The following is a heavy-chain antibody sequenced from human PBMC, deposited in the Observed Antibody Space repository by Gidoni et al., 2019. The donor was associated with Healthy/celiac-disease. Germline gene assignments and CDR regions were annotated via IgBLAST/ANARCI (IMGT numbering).Heavy chain of an antibody. Sequence: QVQLVQSGAEVKKPGASVKVSCKASGYTFTSYGLSWVRQAPGQGLEWMGWISAYNGNTNYAQKLQGRVTMTTDTSTSTAYMELRSLRSDDTAVYYCARDLISDYYDSSGYYSGYWGQGTLVTVSS. CDR1: GYTFTSYG. CDR2: ISAYNGNT. V-gene: IGHV1-18*01. CDR3: ARDLISDYYDSSGYYSGY. D-gene: IGHD3-22*01. J-gene: IGHJ4*02.